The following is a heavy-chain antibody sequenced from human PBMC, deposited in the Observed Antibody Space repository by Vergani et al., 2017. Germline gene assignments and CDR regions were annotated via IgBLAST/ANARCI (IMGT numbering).Heavy chain of an antibody. V-gene: IGHV5-51*01. CDR1: GYSFTSYW. J-gene: IGHJ5*02. CDR3: ARHVNRIWAWFDP. D-gene: IGHD1-14*01. Sequence: EVQLVQSGAEVKKPGESLKLSCKGSGYSFTSYWIVWVRQMPGKGLVWMGIIYPGDSDTRYSPSFQGQVTISADKSISTAYLQWSSLKASDTDMYYCARHVNRIWAWFDPWGQGTLVTVSS. CDR2: IYPGDSDT.